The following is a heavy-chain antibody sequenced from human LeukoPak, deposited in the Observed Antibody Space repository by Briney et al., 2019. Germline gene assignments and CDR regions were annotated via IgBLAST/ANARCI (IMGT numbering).Heavy chain of an antibody. CDR3: ARGGSGWYLGLGFDY. V-gene: IGHV4-38-2*02. J-gene: IGHJ4*02. CDR1: RYSISSGFY. CDR2: IYSSGST. Sequence: PSETLSLTCTVSRYSISSGFYWGWIRQPPGKGLEWIGSIYSSGSTYYNPSLKSRVTISVDTSKNQVSLKLRSVTAADTAVYYCARGGSGWYLGLGFDYWGQGTLVTVSS. D-gene: IGHD6-19*01.